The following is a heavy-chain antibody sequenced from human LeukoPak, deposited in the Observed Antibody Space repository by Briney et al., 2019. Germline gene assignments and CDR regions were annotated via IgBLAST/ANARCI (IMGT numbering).Heavy chain of an antibody. Sequence: PGGALRLSCAASGCTFSDHYMDWVRQAPGRGREGVGRIRNKANSYTTEYAASVNGRFNISRDDSKNSLYLQMNSLKCEDTAVYYCAREWDSGSYYLGYFDYWGQGTLVTVSS. J-gene: IGHJ4*02. CDR1: GCTFSDHY. V-gene: IGHV3-72*01. D-gene: IGHD1-26*01. CDR2: IRNKANSYTT. CDR3: AREWDSGSYYLGYFDY.